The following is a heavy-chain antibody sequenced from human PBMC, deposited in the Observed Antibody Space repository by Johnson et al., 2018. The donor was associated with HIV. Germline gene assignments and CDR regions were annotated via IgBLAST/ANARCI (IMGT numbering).Heavy chain of an antibody. D-gene: IGHD3-22*01. CDR3: VRRFYDSSAFDI. V-gene: IGHV3-66*02. CDR1: GFTVSSNY. J-gene: IGHJ3*02. CDR2: IYSGGST. Sequence: MQLVESGGGLVQPGGSLRLSCAASGFTVSSNYMSWVRQAPGKGLEWVSVIYSGGSTYYADSVKGRFTISRDNSKNTLYLQMNSLRAEDTAGYYCVRRFYDSSAFDIWGQGTLVTVSS.